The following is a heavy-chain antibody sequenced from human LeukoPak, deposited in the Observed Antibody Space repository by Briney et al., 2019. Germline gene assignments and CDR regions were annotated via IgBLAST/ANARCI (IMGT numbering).Heavy chain of an antibody. J-gene: IGHJ6*02. Sequence: ASVKVPCKVSGYTLTELSMHWVRQAPGKGLEWMGGFDPEDGETIYAQKFQGRVTMTEDTSTDTAYMELSSLRSEDTAVYYCATPYSNYVRYYYGMDVWGQGTTVTVSS. D-gene: IGHD4-11*01. CDR3: ATPYSNYVRYYYGMDV. CDR2: FDPEDGET. CDR1: GYTLTELS. V-gene: IGHV1-24*01.